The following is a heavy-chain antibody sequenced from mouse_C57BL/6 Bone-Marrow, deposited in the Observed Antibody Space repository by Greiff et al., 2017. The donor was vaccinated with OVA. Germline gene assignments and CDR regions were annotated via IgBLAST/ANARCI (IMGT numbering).Heavy chain of an antibody. V-gene: IGHV3-5*01. Sequence: EVKLVESGPGLVKPSQTVFLTCTVTGISITTGNYRWSWIRQFPGNKLEWIGYIYYSGTITYNPSLTSRTTITRDTPKNQFFLEMNSLTAEDTATYYCARDGGFYGSSLYYFDYWGQGTTLTVSS. CDR2: IYYSGTI. J-gene: IGHJ2*01. CDR1: GISITTGNYR. D-gene: IGHD1-1*01. CDR3: ARDGGFYGSSLYYFDY.